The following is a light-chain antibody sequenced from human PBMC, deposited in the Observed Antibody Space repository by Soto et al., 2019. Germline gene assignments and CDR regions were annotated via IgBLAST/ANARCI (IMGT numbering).Light chain of an antibody. CDR3: QQYNNWPRAT. J-gene: IGKJ4*01. V-gene: IGKV3-20*01. Sequence: EFVLTQPPGTLSLSPGERATLSCRAGQSLTNIFIALYQQKPGQAPRLLIYDTSSRATGIPDRFSGSGSGTDFTLTISRLEPEDFASYYCQQYNNWPRATFGGGTKVDIK. CDR1: QSLTNIF. CDR2: DTS.